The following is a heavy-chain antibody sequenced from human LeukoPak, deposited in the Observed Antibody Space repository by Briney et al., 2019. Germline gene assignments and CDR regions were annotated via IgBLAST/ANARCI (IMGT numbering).Heavy chain of an antibody. CDR3: AKDLRIMYYLWGGNYVWFDP. V-gene: IGHV3-30-3*01. CDR2: LSYDGSDK. D-gene: IGHD3-16*01. J-gene: IGHJ5*02. CDR1: GFTLSSLA. Sequence: GGSLRLSCAASGFTLSSLAMHWVRQAPGKGLEWVGVLSYDGSDKYYADSVKGRFTIPRDNSKNTLYLQMHSLRAEDTAVYYCAKDLRIMYYLWGGNYVWFDPWGQGTLVTVS.